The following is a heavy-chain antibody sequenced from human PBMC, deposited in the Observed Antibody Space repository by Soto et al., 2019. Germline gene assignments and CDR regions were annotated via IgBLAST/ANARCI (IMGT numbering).Heavy chain of an antibody. V-gene: IGHV3-7*03. CDR1: GFTFSSYW. CDR2: IKQDGSEK. Sequence: PVGSLRLSCAASGFTFSSYWMSWVRQAPGKGLEWVANIKQDGSEKYYVDSVKGRFTISRDNAKNSLYLQMNSLRAEDTAVYYCSRGTPGYYYGLPVWCPGNIVTGFS. CDR3: SRGTPGYYYGLPV. J-gene: IGHJ6*02.